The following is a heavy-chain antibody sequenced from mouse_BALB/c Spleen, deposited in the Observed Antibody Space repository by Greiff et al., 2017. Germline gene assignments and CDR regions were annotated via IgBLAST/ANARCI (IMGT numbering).Heavy chain of an antibody. CDR3: ARARDYYDYDGGVTMDY. V-gene: IGHV5-6-3*01. CDR1: GFTFSSYG. CDR2: INSNGGST. J-gene: IGHJ4*01. D-gene: IGHD2-4*01. Sequence: EVKLVESGGGLVQPGGSLKLSCAASGFTFSSYGMSWVRQTPDKRLELVATINSNGGSTYYPDSVKGRFTISRDNAKNTLYLQMSSLKSEDTAMYYCARARDYYDYDGGVTMDYWGQGTSVTVSS.